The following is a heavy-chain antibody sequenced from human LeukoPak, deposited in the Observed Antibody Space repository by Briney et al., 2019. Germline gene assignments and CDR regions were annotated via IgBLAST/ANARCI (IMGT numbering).Heavy chain of an antibody. CDR1: GYTFSSYG. Sequence: ASVKVSCKASGYTFSSYGISWVRQAPGQGLEWMGWISAYNGNTNYAQKLQGRVTMTTDTSTSTAYMELRSLRSDDTAVYYCARDKARYDSSGYSNWFDPWGQGTLVTVSS. CDR2: ISAYNGNT. CDR3: ARDKARYDSSGYSNWFDP. D-gene: IGHD3-22*01. V-gene: IGHV1-18*01. J-gene: IGHJ5*02.